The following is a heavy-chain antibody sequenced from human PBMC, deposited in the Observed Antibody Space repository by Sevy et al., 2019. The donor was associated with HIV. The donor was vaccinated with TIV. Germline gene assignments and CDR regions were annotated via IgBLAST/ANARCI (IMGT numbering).Heavy chain of an antibody. D-gene: IGHD2-2*02. V-gene: IGHV4-59*12. CDR2: THSSGST. Sequence: SETLSLTCTVSGGSISSYYWSWIRQPPGKGLEWIGDTHSSGSTNYNPSLKSRVTISIDTSKNQFSLKLSSATAADTAVYYCARLKAGYCSTASCYTLDYWGQGTLVTVSS. CDR3: ARLKAGYCSTASCYTLDY. CDR1: GGSISSYY. J-gene: IGHJ4*02.